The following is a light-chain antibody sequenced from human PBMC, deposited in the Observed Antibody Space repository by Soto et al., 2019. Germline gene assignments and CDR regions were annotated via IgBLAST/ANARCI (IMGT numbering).Light chain of an antibody. CDR3: SSYAGSNTVV. CDR1: SRDVGGYNY. J-gene: IGLJ2*01. CDR2: EVS. V-gene: IGLV2-8*01. Sequence: QSALTQPPSASGSPGQSVTLSCTGTSRDVGGYNYVSWNQRHPGKAPKLILYEVSERPSGVPDRFSGSKSGNTASLTVSGLQTDDEAEYFCSSYAGSNTVVFGGGTKLTVL.